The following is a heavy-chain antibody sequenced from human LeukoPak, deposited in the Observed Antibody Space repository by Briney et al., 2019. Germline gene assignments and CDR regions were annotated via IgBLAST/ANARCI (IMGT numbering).Heavy chain of an antibody. CDR3: ARDKSANYYDSSDYYPFDH. V-gene: IGHV1-46*01. CDR2: INPNGGST. CDR1: GYTFTTYY. D-gene: IGHD3-22*01. Sequence: GASVKFSCKASGYTFTTYYMHWVRQAPGQGLEWMGIINPNGGSTGYAQKFQGRVTMTRDTSTSTVYMELSSLRSEDTAVYYCARDKSANYYDSSDYYPFDHWGQGTLVTVSS. J-gene: IGHJ4*02.